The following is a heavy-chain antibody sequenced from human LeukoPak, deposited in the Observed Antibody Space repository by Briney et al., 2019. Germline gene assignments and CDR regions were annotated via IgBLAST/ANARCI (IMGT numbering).Heavy chain of an antibody. Sequence: GGSLRLSCAASGFTFSSYSTNWVRQAPGKGLEWVSSISSESTYIFYADSVKGRFTISRDNAKNSLYLQMNSLRAEDTAVYYCASFETVAAKPFDYWGQGTLVTVSS. CDR3: ASFETVAAKPFDY. CDR2: ISSESTYI. D-gene: IGHD6-19*01. CDR1: GFTFSSYS. J-gene: IGHJ4*02. V-gene: IGHV3-21*01.